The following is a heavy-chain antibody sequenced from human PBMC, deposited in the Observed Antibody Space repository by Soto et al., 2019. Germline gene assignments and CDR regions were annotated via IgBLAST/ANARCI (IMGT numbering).Heavy chain of an antibody. CDR1: GDSINYYY. V-gene: IGHV4-59*01. J-gene: IGHJ5*02. CDR2: IYYSGET. Sequence: SETLSLTCSVSGDSINYYYWSWIRQPPGKELEWIGYIYYSGETTYNPSLKSRVTMSVDTSKNQFSLHLTSVTAADTAVYFCARDVQYRWFDPWGQGIQVTVSS. CDR3: ARDVQYRWFDP. D-gene: IGHD4-4*01.